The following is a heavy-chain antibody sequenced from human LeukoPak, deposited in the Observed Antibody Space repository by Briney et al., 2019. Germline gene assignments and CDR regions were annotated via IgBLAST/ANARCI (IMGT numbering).Heavy chain of an antibody. Sequence: SVTVSCKASVGTFISYAISWVRQVPGQGLEWMGRIIPIFHTTKYAQKFQGRVTITADKSTNTSHMELISLRSEDTAVYYCARDFLSGRSGFEYWGQGTVVTVSS. CDR3: ARDFLSGRSGFEY. J-gene: IGHJ4*02. CDR2: IIPIFHTT. CDR1: VGTFISYA. V-gene: IGHV1-69*06. D-gene: IGHD6-19*01.